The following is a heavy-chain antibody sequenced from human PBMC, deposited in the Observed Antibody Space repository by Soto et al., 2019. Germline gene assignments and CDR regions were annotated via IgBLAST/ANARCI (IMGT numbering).Heavy chain of an antibody. J-gene: IGHJ2*01. CDR2: IYYSGST. V-gene: IGHV4-59*01. CDR3: ARSTPDIVATIADWYFDL. CDR1: GGSISSYY. D-gene: IGHD5-12*01. Sequence: SETLSLTCTVSGGSISSYYWSWIRQPPGKGLEWIGYIYYSGSTNYNPSLKSRVTISVDTSKNQFSLKLSSVPAADTAVYYCARSTPDIVATIADWYFDLWGRGTLFTVSS.